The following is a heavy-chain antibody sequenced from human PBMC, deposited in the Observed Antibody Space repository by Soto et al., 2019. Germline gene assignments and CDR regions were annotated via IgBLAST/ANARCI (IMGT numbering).Heavy chain of an antibody. CDR3: ARVPRKHDDNGGDYLDY. CDR1: GFTFSHYA. V-gene: IGHV3-23*01. CDR2: ISGSTTAT. D-gene: IGHD2-8*01. J-gene: IGHJ4*02. Sequence: EVQLLESGGGLVQPGGSLRLSCAASGFTFSHYAMTWVRQAPGKGLEWVSAISGSTTATFYADSVRGRFSIFRDNSENTLYLQMNSLRDEDTAVYYWARVPRKHDDNGGDYLDYWGQGALVTVAS.